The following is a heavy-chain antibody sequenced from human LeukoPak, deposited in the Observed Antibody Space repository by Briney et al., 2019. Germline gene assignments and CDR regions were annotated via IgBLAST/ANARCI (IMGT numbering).Heavy chain of an antibody. CDR3: ARDLGYCTNGVCHTRFDY. D-gene: IGHD2-8*01. J-gene: IGHJ4*02. CDR2: IGTAGDT. CDR1: GFTFSSHD. V-gene: IGHV3-13*01. Sequence: GGSLRLSCAASGFTFSSHDMHWVRQATGKGLEWVSAIGTAGDTYYPGSVKGRFTISRENAKNSLYLQMNSLRAEDTAVYYCARDLGYCTNGVCHTRFDYWGQGTLVAVSS.